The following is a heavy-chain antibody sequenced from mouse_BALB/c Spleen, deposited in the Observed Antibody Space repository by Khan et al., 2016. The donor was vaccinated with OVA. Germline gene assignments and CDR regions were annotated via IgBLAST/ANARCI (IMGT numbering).Heavy chain of an antibody. Sequence: VQLKQSGPELVKPGASVKISCKASGYSFTGYFMNWVKQSHGKSLEWIGRINPYNGDTFYNQKFKGKATLTVDKSSSTAHMELLSLTSEDSAVYYCGRYDGIYYYAMDYWGQGTSGTVSS. J-gene: IGHJ4*01. CDR3: GRYDGIYYYAMDY. D-gene: IGHD2-14*01. V-gene: IGHV1-37*01. CDR2: INPYNGDT. CDR1: GYSFTGYF.